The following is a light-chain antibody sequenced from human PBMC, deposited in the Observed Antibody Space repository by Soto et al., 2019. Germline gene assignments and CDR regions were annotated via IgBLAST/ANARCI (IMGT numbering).Light chain of an antibody. CDR3: QQLNSYPFT. J-gene: IGKJ5*01. CDR1: QSISSW. Sequence: IQMTQSPSSLSASVGDRVPITCRASQSISSWLAWYQQKPGKAPKLLIYDASSLESGVPSRFSGSGSGTEFTLTISSLQPDDFATYYCQQLNSYPFTFGQGTRLEIK. CDR2: DAS. V-gene: IGKV1-5*01.